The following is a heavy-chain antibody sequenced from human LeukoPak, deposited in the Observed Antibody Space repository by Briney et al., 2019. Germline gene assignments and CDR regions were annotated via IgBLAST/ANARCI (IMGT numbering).Heavy chain of an antibody. CDR2: INPNSGGT. Sequence: ASVKVSCKASGYTFTGYYMHWVRQAPGQGLEWMGWINPNSGGTNYAQKFQGRVTMTRDTSISTAYMELSRLRSDDTAVYYCARPRGCSGGSCYSSWFDPWGQGTLVTVSS. D-gene: IGHD2-15*01. J-gene: IGHJ5*02. CDR1: GYTFTGYY. CDR3: ARPRGCSGGSCYSSWFDP. V-gene: IGHV1-2*02.